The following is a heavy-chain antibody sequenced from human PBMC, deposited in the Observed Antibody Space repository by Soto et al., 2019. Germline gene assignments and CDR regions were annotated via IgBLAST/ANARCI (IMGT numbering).Heavy chain of an antibody. CDR3: ARDLEYYYDSSGYYHPYYYYGMDV. V-gene: IGHV4-61*01. CDR2: SYYSGYYSGST. D-gene: IGHD3-22*01. J-gene: IGHJ6*02. CDR1: GDSVTSDSYF. Sequence: SETLSLTCTVSGDSVTSDSYFWSWIRQPPGKGLEWIGNSYYSGYYSGSTNHNPSLKSRVTVSVDTSKNQFSLKLRSVTTADTAVYYCARDLEYYYDSSGYYHPYYYYGMDVWGQGTTVTVSS.